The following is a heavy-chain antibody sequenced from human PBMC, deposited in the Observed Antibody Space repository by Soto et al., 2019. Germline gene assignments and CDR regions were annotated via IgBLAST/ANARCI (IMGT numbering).Heavy chain of an antibody. J-gene: IGHJ4*02. D-gene: IGHD6-19*01. CDR3: ASGSLGYSSGWFPFDY. Sequence: ASVKVSCKASGYTFTSYGISWVRQAPGQGLEWMGWISAYNGNTNYAQKLQGRVTMTTDTSTSTAYMELRSLRSDDTAVYYCASGSLGYSSGWFPFDYWGQGTLVTAPQ. V-gene: IGHV1-18*01. CDR1: GYTFTSYG. CDR2: ISAYNGNT.